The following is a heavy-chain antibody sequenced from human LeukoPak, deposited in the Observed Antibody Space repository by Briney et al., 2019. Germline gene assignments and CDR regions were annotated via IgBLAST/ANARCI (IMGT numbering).Heavy chain of an antibody. D-gene: IGHD6-13*01. J-gene: IGHJ4*02. Sequence: SETLSLTCSVSGDSIITYYWSWIRQPAGEGLEWIGRIYSTGSTNYNPSLKSRVTMSVDTSKNQFSLRLRSVTAADTAVYYCARQIASAGTAGFDFWGQGALVTVSS. CDR3: ARQIASAGTAGFDF. CDR1: GDSIITYY. V-gene: IGHV4-4*07. CDR2: IYSTGST.